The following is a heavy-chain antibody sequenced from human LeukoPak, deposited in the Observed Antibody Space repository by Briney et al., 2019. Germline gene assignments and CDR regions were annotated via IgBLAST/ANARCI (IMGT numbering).Heavy chain of an antibody. CDR3: ARGQDSSGWFGTLNY. V-gene: IGHV4-34*01. CDR2: INHSGST. Sequence: SETLSLTCAVYGGSFSGYYWSWIRQPLGKGLEWIGEINHSGSTNYNPSLKSRVTISVDTSKNQFSLKLSSVTAADTAVYYCARGQDSSGWFGTLNYWGQGTLVTVSS. D-gene: IGHD6-19*01. J-gene: IGHJ4*02. CDR1: GGSFSGYY.